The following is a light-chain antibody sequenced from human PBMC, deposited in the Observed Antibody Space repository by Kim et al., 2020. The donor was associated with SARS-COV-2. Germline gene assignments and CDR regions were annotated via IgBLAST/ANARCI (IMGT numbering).Light chain of an antibody. V-gene: IGLV2-18*02. J-gene: IGLJ1*01. Sequence: GQSVTISCTGTSSDVGDYDRVSWYQQPPGTAPKLMIYEVTYRPSGVPNRFSGSKSANTASLTISGLQAEDEADYYCSSYTSSKTFVFGPGTKVTVL. CDR2: EVT. CDR3: SSYTSSKTFV. CDR1: SSDVGDYDR.